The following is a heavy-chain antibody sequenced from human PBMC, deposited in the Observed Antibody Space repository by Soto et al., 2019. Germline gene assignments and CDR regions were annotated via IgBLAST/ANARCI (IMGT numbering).Heavy chain of an antibody. J-gene: IGHJ6*02. Sequence: GGSLRLSCAASGFTFSSYAMSWVRQAPGKGLEWVSAISGSGGSTYYADSVKGRFTISRDNSKNTLYLQMNSLRAEDTAVYYCAKDLAPYYYYGMDVWGQGTTVTVSS. D-gene: IGHD3-3*02. CDR2: ISGSGGST. V-gene: IGHV3-23*01. CDR3: AKDLAPYYYYGMDV. CDR1: GFTFSSYA.